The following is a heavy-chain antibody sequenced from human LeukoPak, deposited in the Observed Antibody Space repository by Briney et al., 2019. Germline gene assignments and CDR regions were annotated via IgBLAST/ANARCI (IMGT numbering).Heavy chain of an antibody. V-gene: IGHV1-46*01. CDR3: ARDPYYDSSGYDAFDI. J-gene: IGHJ3*02. Sequence: ASVKVSCKASGYTFTSYYMQWVRQAPGQGREWMGIINPSGGSTSYAQKFQGRVTMTRDTSTSTVYMELSSLRSEDTAVYYCARDPYYDSSGYDAFDIWGQGTMVTVSS. CDR1: GYTFTSYY. D-gene: IGHD3-22*01. CDR2: INPSGGST.